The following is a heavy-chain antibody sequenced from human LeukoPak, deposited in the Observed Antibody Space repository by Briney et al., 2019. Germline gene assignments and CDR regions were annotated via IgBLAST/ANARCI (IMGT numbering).Heavy chain of an antibody. CDR1: GGSISSYY. V-gene: IGHV4-59*01. CDR3: ARVSSNNWYNERGAFDI. CDR2: IYYSGST. D-gene: IGHD6-13*01. Sequence: SETLSLTCTVSGGSISSYYWSWIRQPPGKGLEWIGFIYYSGSTNYNPSLKSRVTISVDTSKNQFSLKLSSVTAADTAVYYCARVSSNNWYNERGAFDIWGQGTMVTVSS. J-gene: IGHJ3*02.